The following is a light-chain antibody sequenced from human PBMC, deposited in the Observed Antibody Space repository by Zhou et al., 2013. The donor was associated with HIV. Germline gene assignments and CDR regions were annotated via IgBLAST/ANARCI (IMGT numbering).Light chain of an antibody. Sequence: EVLMTQSPVTLSVSPGGRATLSCRASQSVDTYLAWYQQRPGQPPRLLIYDASTRATGVPVRFSGSGSGTEFTLTISSLQPEDFATYYCQQYSDYSPLTFGGGTKVESK. CDR1: QSVDTY. CDR3: QQYSDYSPLT. J-gene: IGKJ4*01. V-gene: IGKV3-15*01. CDR2: DAS.